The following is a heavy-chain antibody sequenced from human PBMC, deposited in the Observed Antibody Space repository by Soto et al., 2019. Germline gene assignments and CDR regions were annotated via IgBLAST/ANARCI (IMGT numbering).Heavy chain of an antibody. CDR3: ARRASR. Sequence: PXVSLRLSCAASGFTFSTSEMYWVRQAPGKGLEWVSYIHPSGQPIFYADSVKGRFTISRDNTKNSLYLQMSSLRAEDSAVYYRARRASRWGQGTMVTVSS. CDR1: GFTFSTSE. J-gene: IGHJ3*01. V-gene: IGHV3-48*03. D-gene: IGHD1-26*01. CDR2: IHPSGQPI.